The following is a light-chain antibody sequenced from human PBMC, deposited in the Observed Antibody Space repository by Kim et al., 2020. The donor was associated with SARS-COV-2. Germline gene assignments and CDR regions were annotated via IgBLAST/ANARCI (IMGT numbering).Light chain of an antibody. J-gene: IGKJ2*01. CDR2: GAS. Sequence: ETVLTQSPGTLSLSPGERGTLSCRASQSIGSSYLAWYQQRPGQAPRLLIYGASNRATGIPDRFSGSGSGTDFTLTISRPEPEDFAIYYCQQYGSSPRTFGQGTKLEI. V-gene: IGKV3-20*01. CDR1: QSIGSSY. CDR3: QQYGSSPRT.